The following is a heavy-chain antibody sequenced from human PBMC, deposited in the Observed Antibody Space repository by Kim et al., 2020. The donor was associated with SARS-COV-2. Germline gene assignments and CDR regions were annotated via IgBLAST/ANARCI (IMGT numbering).Heavy chain of an antibody. V-gene: IGHV3-23*01. J-gene: IGHJ4*02. D-gene: IGHD4-17*01. CDR2: ISGSGGST. CDR1: GFTFSSYA. CDR3: AKGGWQGGMTTVTTFFDY. Sequence: GGSLRLSCAASGFTFSSYAMSWVRQAPGKGLEWVSAISGSGGSTYYADSVKGRFTISRDNSKNTLYLQMNSLRAEDTAVYYCAKGGWQGGMTTVTTFFDYWGQGTLVTVSS.